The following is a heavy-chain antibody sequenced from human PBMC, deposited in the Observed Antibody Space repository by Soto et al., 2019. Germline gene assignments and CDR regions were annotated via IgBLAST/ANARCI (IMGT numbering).Heavy chain of an antibody. J-gene: IGHJ3*02. CDR1: GFTFSSYA. CDR3: ARKKGDTFDI. CDR2: ISSSGTYT. Sequence: GGSPRLSCAASGFTFSSYAMNWVRQAPGKGLEWVSFISSSGTYTYYADSLKGRFTISRDNAKDSLYLQMNSLRAEDTAVYYCARKKGDTFDIWGQGTMVTVSS. V-gene: IGHV3-21*01.